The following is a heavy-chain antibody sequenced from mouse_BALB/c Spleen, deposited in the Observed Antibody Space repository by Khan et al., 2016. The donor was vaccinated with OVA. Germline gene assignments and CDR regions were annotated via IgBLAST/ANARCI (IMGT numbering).Heavy chain of an antibody. D-gene: IGHD1-1*01. Sequence: EVKLVESGPELVKPGASVKISCKASGYSFTGYFMNWVMQSHGKSLEWIGRINPHIGETFYNPKFKGKATLTVDESSSTAHMELRSLASEDSAVYYCARIYGSDFDYWGQGTTLTVSS. CDR1: GYSFTGYF. CDR2: INPHIGET. CDR3: ARIYGSDFDY. J-gene: IGHJ2*01. V-gene: IGHV1-20*02.